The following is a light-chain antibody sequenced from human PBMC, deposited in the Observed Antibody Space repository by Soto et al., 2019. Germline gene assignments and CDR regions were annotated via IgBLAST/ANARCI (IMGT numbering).Light chain of an antibody. CDR1: SSDVGAYNY. Sequence: QSVLTQPPSASGSLGQSVTIPCTGTSSDVGAYNYVSWYQQHPGKAPKLMIYEVVKRPSGVSNRFSGSKSGNTASLTISGLQADDEADYYCSSFTSSSTWVFGGGTKLTVL. J-gene: IGLJ3*02. CDR2: EVV. V-gene: IGLV2-14*01. CDR3: SSFTSSSTWV.